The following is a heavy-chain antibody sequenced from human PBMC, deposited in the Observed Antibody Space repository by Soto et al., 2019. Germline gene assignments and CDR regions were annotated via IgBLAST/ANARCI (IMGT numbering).Heavy chain of an antibody. V-gene: IGHV1-69*01. CDR2: IIPIFGTA. D-gene: IGHD6-19*01. CDR3: ARGRAVAADYYYGMDV. J-gene: IGHJ6*02. Sequence: QVQLVQSGAEVKKPGSSVKVSCKASGGTFSSYAISWVRQAPGQGLEWMGGIIPIFGTANYAQKFQGRVTITADESTSTVYMELSSLRSEDTAVYYCARGRAVAADYYYGMDVWGQGSTVTVSS. CDR1: GGTFSSYA.